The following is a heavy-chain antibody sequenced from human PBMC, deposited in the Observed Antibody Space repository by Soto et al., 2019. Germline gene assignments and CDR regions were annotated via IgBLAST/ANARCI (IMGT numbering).Heavy chain of an antibody. V-gene: IGHV1-18*04. D-gene: IGHD6-6*01. CDR2: ISPYNGNT. Sequence: QVQLVQSRAEVKKPGASVKVSCKASGYTFTSYAISWVRQAPGQGLEWMGWISPYNGNTTSAQKFQGRVTMTTDTSTSTAYMELRSLRSDYTAVYYCAMYSSSSLDYWGQGTLITVAS. CDR1: GYTFTSYA. J-gene: IGHJ4*02. CDR3: AMYSSSSLDY.